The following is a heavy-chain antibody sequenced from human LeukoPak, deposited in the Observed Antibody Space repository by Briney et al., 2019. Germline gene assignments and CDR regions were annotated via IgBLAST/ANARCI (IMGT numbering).Heavy chain of an antibody. J-gene: IGHJ3*01. CDR3: TRDPNGDYVGAFDF. D-gene: IGHD4-17*01. Sequence: GGSLRLSCAASTFAFSRYAMTWVRQAPGKGLEWVSSITGSGAGTSYADSVKGRFTVSRDNSKNTLYLQMNSLRVEDTAVYYCTRDPNGDYVGAFDFWDQGTLVIVSS. CDR1: TFAFSRYA. V-gene: IGHV3-23*01. CDR2: ITGSGAGT.